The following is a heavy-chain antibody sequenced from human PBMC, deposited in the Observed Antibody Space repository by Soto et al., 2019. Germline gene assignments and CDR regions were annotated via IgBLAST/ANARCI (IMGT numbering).Heavy chain of an antibody. CDR3: AKGGWLDD. D-gene: IGHD5-12*01. CDR1: GFSFTAYI. CDR2: ISVSGDKT. V-gene: IGHV3-23*01. Sequence: EVHLLESGGDLVQPGGSLRLSCAASGFSFTAYIMSWFRQAPGQGLEWVSAISVSGDKTYYADSVKGRFTISRDDAKNTRYLQLNSLRVDDTAIYYCAKGGWLDDCCQCTLVTVSS. J-gene: IGHJ4*02.